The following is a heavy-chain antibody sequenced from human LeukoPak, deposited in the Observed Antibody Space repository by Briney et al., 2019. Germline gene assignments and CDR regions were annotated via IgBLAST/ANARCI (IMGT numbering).Heavy chain of an antibody. V-gene: IGHV4-30-2*01. Sequence: PSETLSLTCAVSGGSISSGGYSWSWIRQPPGKGLEWIGYIYHSGSTYYNPSLKSRVTISVDRSKNQFSLKLRSVTAADTAVYYCARVSGDGSYFDYWGQGTLVTVSS. D-gene: IGHD4-17*01. CDR3: ARVSGDGSYFDY. J-gene: IGHJ4*02. CDR2: IYHSGST. CDR1: GGSISSGGYS.